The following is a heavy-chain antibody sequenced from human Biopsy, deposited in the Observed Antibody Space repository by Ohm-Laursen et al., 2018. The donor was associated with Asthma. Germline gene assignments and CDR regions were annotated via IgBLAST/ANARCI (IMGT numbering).Heavy chain of an antibody. CDR1: GDTLTERS. CDR2: FDIEDGEA. Sequence: GSSVKVSCKASGDTLTERSIHWVRQAPGKGLEWMGGFDIEDGEASYAQKFKGRVTLTEDPSTDTVYMEVSSLRSDDTAAYYCATDLWNTQKDYDYWGQGTLVTVSS. J-gene: IGHJ4*02. D-gene: IGHD1-1*01. V-gene: IGHV1-24*01. CDR3: ATDLWNTQKDYDY.